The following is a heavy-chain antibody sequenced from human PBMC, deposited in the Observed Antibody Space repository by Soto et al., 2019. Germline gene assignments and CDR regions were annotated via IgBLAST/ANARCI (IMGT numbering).Heavy chain of an antibody. V-gene: IGHV3-11*06. CDR1: GFTFSDYY. D-gene: IGHD2-2*01. CDR2: ISSSSSYT. J-gene: IGHJ6*02. Sequence: QVQLVESGGGLVKPGGSLRLSCAASGFTFSDYYMSWIRQAPGKGLEWVSYISSSSSYTNYADYVKGRFTISRDNAKNSLYLQMNSLRAEDTAVYYCARDLGEYCSSTSCSRPYYYGMDVWGQGTTVTVSS. CDR3: ARDLGEYCSSTSCSRPYYYGMDV.